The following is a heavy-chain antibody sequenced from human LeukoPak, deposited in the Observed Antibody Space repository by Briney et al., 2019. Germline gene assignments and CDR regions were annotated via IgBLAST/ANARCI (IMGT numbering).Heavy chain of an antibody. Sequence: GGSLRLSSAASGFTFSSYAMSWVRQAPGKGLEWVSAISGSGGSTYYADSAKGRFTISRDNPKNTRYLQMNSLRAEDTAVYYCAKFAARAVTSAFDYWGQGTLVTVSS. V-gene: IGHV3-23*01. CDR3: AKFAARAVTSAFDY. CDR2: ISGSGGST. J-gene: IGHJ4*02. D-gene: IGHD1-14*01. CDR1: GFTFSSYA.